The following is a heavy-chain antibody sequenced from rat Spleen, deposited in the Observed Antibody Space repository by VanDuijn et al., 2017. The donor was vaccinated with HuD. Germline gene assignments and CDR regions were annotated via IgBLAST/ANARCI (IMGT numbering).Heavy chain of an antibody. Sequence: EVQLQESGPGLVKPSQSLSLTCSVTGHYITSGYRWNWIRKFPGNKLEWMGYINSAGSTVYNPSLKSRIAITRDTSKKQFFLQVNSVTTEDTATYYWARPDGTHYYLPFADWGLGTLVTVSS. CDR1: GHYITSGYR. V-gene: IGHV3-3*01. CDR3: ARPDGTHYYLPFAD. J-gene: IGHJ3*01. D-gene: IGHD1-12*02. CDR2: INSAGST.